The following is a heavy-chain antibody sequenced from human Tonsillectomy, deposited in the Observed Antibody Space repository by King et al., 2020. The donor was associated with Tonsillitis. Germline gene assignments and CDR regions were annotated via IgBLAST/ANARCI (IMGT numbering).Heavy chain of an antibody. D-gene: IGHD5-12*01. V-gene: IGHV3-30*18. CDR2: ISYDGSNK. CDR3: AKYRYSGYGFFDY. CDR1: GFTFSSYG. J-gene: IGHJ4*02. Sequence: VQLVESGGGVVQPGRSLRLSCAASGFTFSSYGMHWVRQAPGKGLEGVAVISYDGSNKYYGDLAKGRFTISRDNSKNTLYLQMNSLRAEDTAVCSCAKYRYSGYGFFDYWGQGTLVTVSS.